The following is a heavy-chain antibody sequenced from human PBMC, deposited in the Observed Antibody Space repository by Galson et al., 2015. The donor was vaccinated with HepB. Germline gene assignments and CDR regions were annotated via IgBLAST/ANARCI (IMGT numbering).Heavy chain of an antibody. Sequence: SLRLSGAASGFTVSSNYMGWVRQAPGKGLEWVSVIYSGGSTYYADSVKGRFTISRDNSKNTLYLQMNSLRAEDTAVYYCARASIAAAGYYFDYWGQGTLVTVSS. J-gene: IGHJ4*02. D-gene: IGHD6-13*01. CDR2: IYSGGST. V-gene: IGHV3-53*01. CDR1: GFTVSSNY. CDR3: ARASIAAAGYYFDY.